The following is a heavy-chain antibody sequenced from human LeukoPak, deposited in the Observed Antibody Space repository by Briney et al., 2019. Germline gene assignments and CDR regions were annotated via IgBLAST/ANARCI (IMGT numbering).Heavy chain of an antibody. Sequence: SETLSLTCTVSGGSISSYYWSWIRQPPGKGLEWIGYIYYSGSTNYNPSLKSRVTISVDMSKNQFSLKLSSVTAADTAVYYCARAGTTGGAFDILGQGTMVTVSS. J-gene: IGHJ3*02. D-gene: IGHD4-17*01. V-gene: IGHV4-59*01. CDR2: IYYSGST. CDR1: GGSISSYY. CDR3: ARAGTTGGAFDI.